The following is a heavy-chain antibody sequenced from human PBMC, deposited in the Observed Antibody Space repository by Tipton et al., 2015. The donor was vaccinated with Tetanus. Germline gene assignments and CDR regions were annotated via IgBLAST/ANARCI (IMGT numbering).Heavy chain of an antibody. CDR3: ARPRVSSVFYFDF. Sequence: QPGAEVKKPGASVKVSCKASGYTFTSYYMHWVRQAPGQGLEWMGIINPSGGSTSYAQKFQGRVTMTRDTSTSTVYMELSSLRSGDTAVYYWARPRVSSVFYFDFWGQGTLVTVSS. CDR2: INPSGGST. J-gene: IGHJ4*02. V-gene: IGHV1-46*01. D-gene: IGHD3-22*01. CDR1: GYTFTSYY.